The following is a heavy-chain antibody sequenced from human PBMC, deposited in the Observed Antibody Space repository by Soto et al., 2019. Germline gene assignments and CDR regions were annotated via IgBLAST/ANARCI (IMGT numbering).Heavy chain of an antibody. V-gene: IGHV3-13*01. J-gene: IGHJ6*02. CDR1: GFTFSSYD. D-gene: IGHD6-13*01. Sequence: GGSLRLSCAASGFTFSSYDMHWVRQATGKGLEWVSAIGTAGDTYYPGSVKGRFTISRENAKNSLYLQMNSLRAEDTAVYYCARDAVAAAGYYYYYYGMDVWGQGTTVTVSS. CDR3: ARDAVAAAGYYYYYYGMDV. CDR2: IGTAGDT.